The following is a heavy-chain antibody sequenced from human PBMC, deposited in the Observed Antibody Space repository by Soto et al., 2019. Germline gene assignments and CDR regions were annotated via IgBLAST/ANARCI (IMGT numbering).Heavy chain of an antibody. J-gene: IGHJ1*01. V-gene: IGHV4-61*08. D-gene: IGHD2-15*01. Sequence: SETLSLTCNVSIGSVGNGGYTWTWIRKTAGKGLEWIGYVYCSKSTKHNPSLKRRVTMSVDASKNQFSLKLTSMTTADTSVYYCASLSAATPRIQLGGQKTLVTVSS. CDR3: ASLSAATPRIQL. CDR1: IGSVGNGGYT. CDR2: VYCSKST.